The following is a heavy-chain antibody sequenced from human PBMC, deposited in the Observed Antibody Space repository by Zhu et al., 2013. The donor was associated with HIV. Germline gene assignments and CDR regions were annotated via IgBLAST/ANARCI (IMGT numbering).Heavy chain of an antibody. J-gene: IGHJ4*02. CDR3: AREGVSETDDQYYFDY. V-gene: IGHV1-8*01. CDR1: GYTFTSYD. CDR2: MNPNSGNT. D-gene: IGHD3-10*01. Sequence: QVQLVQSGAEVKKPGASVKVSCKASGYTFTSYDINWVRQATGQGLEWMGWMNPNSGNTGYAQKFQGRVTMTRNTSISTAYMELSRLRSDDTAVYYCAREGVSETDDQYYFDYWGRGNPWSPSPQ.